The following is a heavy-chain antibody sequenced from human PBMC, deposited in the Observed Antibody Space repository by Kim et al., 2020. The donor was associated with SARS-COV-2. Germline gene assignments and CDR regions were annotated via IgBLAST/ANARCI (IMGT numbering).Heavy chain of an antibody. CDR2: IYYSGRT. V-gene: IGHV4-59*01. J-gene: IGHJ6*02. CDR3: ARGYGQEFVGNYYGMDV. CDR1: GDSISVYY. Sequence: SETLSLTCTVSGDSISVYYWSWIRQPPGKGLEWIGYIYYSGRTNYNPSLKSRVTISVDTSKNQFSLKLSSVTAADTAVYYCARGYGQEFVGNYYGMDVWGQGTTVTVSS. D-gene: IGHD3-10*01.